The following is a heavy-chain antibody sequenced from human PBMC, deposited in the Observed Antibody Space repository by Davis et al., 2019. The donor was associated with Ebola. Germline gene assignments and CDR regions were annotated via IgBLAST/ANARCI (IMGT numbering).Heavy chain of an antibody. D-gene: IGHD3-16*01. CDR1: GGTFSSYA. J-gene: IGHJ5*02. CDR2: INAGNGNT. CDR3: ARDWDWFDP. Sequence: AASVKVSCKASGGTFSSYAISWARQAPGQGLEWMGWINAGNGNTKYSQKFQGRVTITRDTSASTAYMELSSLRSEDTAVYYCARDWDWFDPWGQGTLVTVSS. V-gene: IGHV1-3*01.